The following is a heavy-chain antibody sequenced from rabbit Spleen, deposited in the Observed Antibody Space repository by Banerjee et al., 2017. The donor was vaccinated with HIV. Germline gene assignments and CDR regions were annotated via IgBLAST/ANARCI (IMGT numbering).Heavy chain of an antibody. Sequence: QSLEESGGGLVKPEGSLTLTCKASGFSFTDKDVMCWVRQAPGKGLEWIGYIDPIFGITYYANWVNGRFSISRENAQNTVFLQMTSLTAADTATYFCARDLTGVIGWNFGWWGQGTLVTVS. CDR3: ARDLTGVIGWNFGW. CDR2: IDPIFGIT. CDR1: GFSFTDKDV. D-gene: IGHD1-1*01. J-gene: IGHJ4*01. V-gene: IGHV1S40*01.